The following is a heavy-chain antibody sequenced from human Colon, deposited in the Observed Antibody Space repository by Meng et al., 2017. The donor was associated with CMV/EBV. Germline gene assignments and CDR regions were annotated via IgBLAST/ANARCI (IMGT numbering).Heavy chain of an antibody. V-gene: IGHV3-20*04. J-gene: IGHJ4*02. CDR3: VRPGEGGDFWTGYPAYYFHS. Sequence: GGSLRLSCAASGFTFDDYGMTWVRHFPGKGLQWVAGISWSGASTTYAPSVEGRFIISRDNAKNSLFLQMNDLTTEDTADYYCVRPGEGGDFWTGYPAYYFHSWGQGTRVTVSS. D-gene: IGHD3/OR15-3a*01. CDR1: GFTFDDYG. CDR2: ISWSGAST.